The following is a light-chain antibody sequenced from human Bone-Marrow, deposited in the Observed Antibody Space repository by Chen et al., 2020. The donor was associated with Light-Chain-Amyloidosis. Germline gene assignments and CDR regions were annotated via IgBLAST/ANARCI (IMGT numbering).Light chain of an antibody. CDR3: AAWDDRLNGWV. CDR2: KSD. J-gene: IGLJ3*02. Sequence: QSVLTQPPSASGTPGKRITISCSGSRSNIGINHVYWYQQPPVTAPKLFMYKSDQRPSGVPDRFAGSKSGGSASLAISGLRSEDEADYYCAAWDDRLNGWVFGGGTKLTVL. CDR1: RSNIGINH. V-gene: IGLV1-47*01.